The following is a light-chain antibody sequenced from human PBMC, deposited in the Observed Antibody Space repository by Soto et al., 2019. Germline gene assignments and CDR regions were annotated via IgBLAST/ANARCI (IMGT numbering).Light chain of an antibody. J-gene: IGKJ2*01. Sequence: EIVMTQSPATLSVSPGEGATLSCRASQSVSSNLAWYQQQPGQSPRLLIYGASTRAPGIPARFSGSGSGTDFILTISRLEPEDVAVYYCQQHGTSPYTFGQGTVLEIK. CDR2: GAS. V-gene: IGKV3D-15*01. CDR3: QQHGTSPYT. CDR1: QSVSSN.